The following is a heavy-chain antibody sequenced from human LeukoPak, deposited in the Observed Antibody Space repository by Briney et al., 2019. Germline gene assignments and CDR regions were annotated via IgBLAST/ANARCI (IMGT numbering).Heavy chain of an antibody. J-gene: IGHJ4*02. V-gene: IGHV3-33*05. D-gene: IGHD2-2*01. CDR2: IQYDGSKT. CDR3: ARDNCGSPSCYDY. Sequence: PGGSLRLSCAASGFTFSNYGVHWVRQAPGKGLEWVAAIQYDGSKTYYADSVKGRLTISRDNSKNTVYLQMNSLRGEDTAVYYCARDNCGSPSCYDYWGQGTLVTVSS. CDR1: GFTFSNYG.